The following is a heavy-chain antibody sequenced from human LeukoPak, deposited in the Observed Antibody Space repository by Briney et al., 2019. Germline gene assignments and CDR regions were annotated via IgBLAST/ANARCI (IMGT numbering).Heavy chain of an antibody. V-gene: IGHV3-30*03. D-gene: IGHD5-18*01. CDR3: AREGMDTAMVDY. CDR2: ISYDGSNK. CDR1: GFTFSSYG. Sequence: PGRSLRLSCAASGFTFSSYGMHWVRQAPGKGLEWVAVISYDGSNKYYADSVKGRFTISRDNSKNTLYLQMNSLRAEDTAVYYCAREGMDTAMVDYWGQGTLVTVSS. J-gene: IGHJ4*02.